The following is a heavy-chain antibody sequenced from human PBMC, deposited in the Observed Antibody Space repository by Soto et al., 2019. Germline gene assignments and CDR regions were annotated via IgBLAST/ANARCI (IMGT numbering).Heavy chain of an antibody. CDR2: IYYSGST. CDR3: ARDLELRDYYYNGMDA. CDR1: GGAISSVDYY. D-gene: IGHD1-7*01. Sequence: LSLTCPVSGGAISSVDYYWSWIRQPPGKGLEWIGYIYYSGSTYYNPSLKSRVTISVDTSKNQFCLKLSSVNAADTAVHYCARDLELRDYYYNGMDACGQGTTVTV. J-gene: IGHJ6*01. V-gene: IGHV4-30-4*01.